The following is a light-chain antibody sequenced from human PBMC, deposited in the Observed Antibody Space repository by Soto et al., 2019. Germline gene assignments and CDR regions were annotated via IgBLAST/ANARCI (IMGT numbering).Light chain of an antibody. V-gene: IGKV3-15*01. Sequence: EIVMAQSPATLSESPGEIVTLSCSASQSLTRNLAWYQHKPGQSPRLLIYGGSARATGIPARFSGSGSGTEFTLTISSLQPDDFATYYCQNYNSYSEAFGQGTKVDIK. CDR2: GGS. J-gene: IGKJ1*01. CDR1: QSLTRN. CDR3: QNYNSYSEA.